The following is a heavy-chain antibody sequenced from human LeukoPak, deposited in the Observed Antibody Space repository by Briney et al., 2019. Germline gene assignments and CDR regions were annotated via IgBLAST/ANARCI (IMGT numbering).Heavy chain of an antibody. Sequence: GGSLRLSCAASGFTFSLYWMTWVRQSPGKGLEWVADINPDGSQKYSVDSVKGRFTISRDNSKNTLYLQMNSLRAEDTAVYYCAKGRYCSGGSCYGEYFQHWGQGTLVTVSS. CDR1: GFTFSLYW. V-gene: IGHV3-7*01. CDR3: AKGRYCSGGSCYGEYFQH. CDR2: INPDGSQK. J-gene: IGHJ1*01. D-gene: IGHD2-15*01.